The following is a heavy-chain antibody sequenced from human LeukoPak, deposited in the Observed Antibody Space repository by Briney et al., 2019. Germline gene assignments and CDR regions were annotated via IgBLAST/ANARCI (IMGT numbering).Heavy chain of an antibody. J-gene: IGHJ4*02. CDR2: FDPEDGET. D-gene: IGHD1-26*01. V-gene: IGHV1-24*01. CDR3: ATTTGANSRSYYFLYYFDY. CDR1: GYTLTELS. Sequence: AASVKVSCKVSGYTLTELSMHWVRQAPGKGLEWMGGFDPEDGETIYAQKFQGRVTMTKDTSTDTAYMELSSLRSEDTAVYYCATTTGANSRSYYFLYYFDYWGQGTLVTVSS.